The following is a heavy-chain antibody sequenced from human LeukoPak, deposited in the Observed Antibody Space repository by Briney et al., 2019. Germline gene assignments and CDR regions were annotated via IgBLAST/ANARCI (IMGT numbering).Heavy chain of an antibody. CDR2: ISGDGGTT. Sequence: GGSLRLSCAASGFTFSNYWMHWVRQAPGKGLVWVSQISGDGGTTVYADSVKGRFTISRDNAKNTLYLQVNSLRADDSAVYYCTRGPTSVRGVSDFWGQGTLVTVSS. CDR1: GFTFSNYW. V-gene: IGHV3-74*01. J-gene: IGHJ4*02. CDR3: TRGPTSVRGVSDF. D-gene: IGHD3-10*01.